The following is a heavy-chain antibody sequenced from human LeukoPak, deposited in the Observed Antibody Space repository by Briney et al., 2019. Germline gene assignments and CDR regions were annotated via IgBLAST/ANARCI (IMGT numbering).Heavy chain of an antibody. CDR1: GFTFSDYY. V-gene: IGHV3-11*01. J-gene: IGHJ4*02. Sequence: GGSLRLSCAASGFTFSDYYISWIRQAPGKGLEWVSYISSSGSTIYYADSVKGRFTISRDNAKNSLYLQMNSLRAEDTAVYYCARGDYYGSGSYYPTPDYWGQGTLVTVSS. CDR2: ISSSGSTI. CDR3: ARGDYYGSGSYYPTPDY. D-gene: IGHD3-10*01.